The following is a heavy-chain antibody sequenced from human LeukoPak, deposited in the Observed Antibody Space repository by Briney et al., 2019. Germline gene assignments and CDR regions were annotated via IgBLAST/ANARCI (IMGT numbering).Heavy chain of an antibody. Sequence: PGGSLRLSCEASGFTFGDYSMNWVRQAPGKGLEWVSYISSSSSTIYYADSVRGRFTISRDNAKKSLYLRMNSLRAEDTAVYYCAKDQGGYCSSFSCYSGDYGYFQHWGQGTLVTVSS. CDR1: GFTFGDYS. CDR3: AKDQGGYCSSFSCYSGDYGYFQH. J-gene: IGHJ1*01. V-gene: IGHV3-48*01. CDR2: ISSSSSTI. D-gene: IGHD2-2*03.